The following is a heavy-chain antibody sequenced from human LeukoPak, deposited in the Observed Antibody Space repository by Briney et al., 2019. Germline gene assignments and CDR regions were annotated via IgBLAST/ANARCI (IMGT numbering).Heavy chain of an antibody. J-gene: IGHJ3*02. D-gene: IGHD6-19*01. CDR3: ARTHSSGWYFAFDI. CDR2: IYSCGRT. V-gene: IGHV3-66*01. Sequence: GGSLRLSCAAFEFIVSSNYMSWVRQAPGKGLEWVSDIYSCGRTYYADSVKGRLTISRDNSKNTPYLQMNSLRAEDTAVYYCARTHSSGWYFAFDIWGQGTMVTVSS. CDR1: EFIVSSNY.